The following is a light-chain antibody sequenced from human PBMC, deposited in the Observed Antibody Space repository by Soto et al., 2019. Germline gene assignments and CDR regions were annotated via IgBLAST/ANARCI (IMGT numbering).Light chain of an antibody. CDR3: QTWGTGIRV. J-gene: IGLJ3*02. V-gene: IGLV4-69*01. CDR1: SGHNSYA. CDR2: LNSDGSH. Sequence: QPVLTQSPSASASLGASVKLTCTLSSGHNSYAIAWHQQQPEKGPRYLMKLNSDGSHSKGDGIPDRFSGSSSGAERYLTISSLQSEDEADYYCQTWGTGIRVFGGGTQLTV.